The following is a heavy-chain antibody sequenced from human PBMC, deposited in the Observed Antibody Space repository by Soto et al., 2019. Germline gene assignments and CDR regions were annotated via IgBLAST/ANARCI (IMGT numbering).Heavy chain of an antibody. CDR3: AKRRERYYDFWSARAPSWFDP. D-gene: IGHD3-3*01. CDR2: INHSGNT. V-gene: IGHV4-34*01. J-gene: IGHJ5*02. Sequence: SETLSLTCAVYGGSFSGYYWSWIRQPPGKGLEWIGEINHSGNTNYDPSLKSRVTMSVDTSKNQFSLKLSSVTAADTAVYYCAKRRERYYDFWSARAPSWFDPWGQGTLVTVSS. CDR1: GGSFSGYY.